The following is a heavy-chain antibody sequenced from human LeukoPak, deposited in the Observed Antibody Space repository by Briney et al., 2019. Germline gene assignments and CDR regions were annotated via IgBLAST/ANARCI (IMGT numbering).Heavy chain of an antibody. D-gene: IGHD3-16*01. V-gene: IGHV4-59*01. CDR1: GGSISSYF. J-gene: IGHJ3*02. CDR2: VYYSGST. CDR3: ARVLDLSKRGLDAFDI. Sequence: SETLSLTCTVSGGSISSYFWSWIRQPPGKGLEWIGYVYYSGSTNYNPSLKSRVTIPVDTSKKQFSLKLSSATAADTAVYYCARVLDLSKRGLDAFDIWGQGTMVTVSS.